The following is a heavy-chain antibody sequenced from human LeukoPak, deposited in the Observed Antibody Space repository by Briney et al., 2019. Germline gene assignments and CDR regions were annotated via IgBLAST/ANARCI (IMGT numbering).Heavy chain of an antibody. D-gene: IGHD3-22*01. J-gene: IGHJ4*02. CDR1: GLTSSSYA. V-gene: IGHV3-23*01. CDR2: ISGSGGST. CDR3: AKDGVYDSSGYLDY. Sequence: GGSLRLSCATSGLTSSSYAMSWVRQAPGKGLEWVSAISGSGGSTYYADSVKGRFTISRDNSKNTLYLQMNSLRAEDTAVYYCAKDGVYDSSGYLDYWGQGTLVTVSS.